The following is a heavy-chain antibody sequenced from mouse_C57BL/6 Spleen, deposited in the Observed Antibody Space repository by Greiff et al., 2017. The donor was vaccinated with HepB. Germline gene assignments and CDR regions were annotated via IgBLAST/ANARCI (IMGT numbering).Heavy chain of an antibody. CDR1: GFTFSSYT. CDR2: ISGGGGNT. J-gene: IGHJ1*03. V-gene: IGHV5-9*04. CDR3: ARHSYGSSLYWYFDV. D-gene: IGHD1-1*01. Sequence: EVKLVESGGGLVKPGGSLKLSCAASGFTFSSYTMSWVRQTPEKRLEWVATISGGGGNTYYPDSVKGRFTISRDNAKNTLYLQMSSLRSEDTAVYYCARHSYGSSLYWYFDVWGTGTTVTVSS.